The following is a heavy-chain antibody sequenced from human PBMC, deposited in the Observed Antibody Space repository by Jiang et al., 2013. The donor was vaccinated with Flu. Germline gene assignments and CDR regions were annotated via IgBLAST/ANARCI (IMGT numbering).Heavy chain of an antibody. CDR3: ARVKTGLHDGFDI. CDR2: TYYRSKWYN. CDR1: SAG. D-gene: IGHD7-27*01. J-gene: IGHJ3*02. Sequence: SAGWNWIRQSPSRGLEWLGRTYYRSKWYNDYAVSVKSRITINPDTSKNQFSLQLNSVTPEDTAVYYCARVKTGLHDGFDIWGQGTMVTVSS. V-gene: IGHV6-1*01.